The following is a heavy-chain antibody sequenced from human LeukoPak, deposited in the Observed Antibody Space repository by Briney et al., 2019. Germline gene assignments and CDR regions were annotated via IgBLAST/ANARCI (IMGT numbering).Heavy chain of an antibody. V-gene: IGHV4-30-4*01. J-gene: IGHJ4*01. Sequence: SQTLSLTCSVSGGSISSGAHYWSWIRQPPGRGLEWIGEINHTGRNNYNPSLKSRVTISVDTSKNQFSLKLSSVTAADTAVYYCARATGARVPPGYWGQGTLVIVSS. CDR2: INHTGRN. D-gene: IGHD1-7*01. CDR3: ARATGARVPPGY. CDR1: GGSISSGAHY.